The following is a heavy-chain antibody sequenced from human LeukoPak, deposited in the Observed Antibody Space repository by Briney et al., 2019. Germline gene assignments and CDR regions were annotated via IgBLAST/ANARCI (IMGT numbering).Heavy chain of an antibody. CDR1: GDSITGYC. J-gene: IGHJ3*02. CDR2: IYYTGNT. D-gene: IGHD3-10*01. CDR3: ARRTVLWFGELSQYAFDI. V-gene: IGHV4-39*07. Sequence: SETLSLTCSVSGDSITGYCWGWIRQPPGKGLEWIGNIYYTGNTYYNSSLKSRVTISLDTSKNQFSLKVISMTAADTAAYYCARRTVLWFGELSQYAFDIWGQGTMVTVSS.